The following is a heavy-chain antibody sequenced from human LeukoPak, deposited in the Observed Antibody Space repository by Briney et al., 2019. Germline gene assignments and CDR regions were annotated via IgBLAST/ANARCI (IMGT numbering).Heavy chain of an antibody. D-gene: IGHD6-13*01. J-gene: IGHJ5*02. Sequence: PSETLSLTCTVSGGSISSYYWSWIRQPPGKGLEWIGYIYYSGSTNYNPSLKSRVTISVDTSKNQFSLKLSSVTAADTAVYYCARGVTAGMSWFDPWGQGTLVTVSS. CDR1: GGSISSYY. CDR3: ARGVTAGMSWFDP. V-gene: IGHV4-59*08. CDR2: IYYSGST.